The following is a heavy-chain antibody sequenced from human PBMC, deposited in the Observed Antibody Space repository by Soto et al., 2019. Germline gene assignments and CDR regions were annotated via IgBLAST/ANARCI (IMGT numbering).Heavy chain of an antibody. Sequence: EEQLVESGGDLVQPGGSLRLSCVASGFSVSSGYMNWVRQAPGKGPEWVSAIYRGGTTYEADFVKGRFTISRHDSKNTLYLQVNSLRPEDTAVYHCARANDFNAFDIWGPGTRVTVSS. D-gene: IGHD1-1*01. V-gene: IGHV3-53*04. CDR3: ARANDFNAFDI. CDR1: GFSVSSGY. J-gene: IGHJ3*02. CDR2: IYRGGTT.